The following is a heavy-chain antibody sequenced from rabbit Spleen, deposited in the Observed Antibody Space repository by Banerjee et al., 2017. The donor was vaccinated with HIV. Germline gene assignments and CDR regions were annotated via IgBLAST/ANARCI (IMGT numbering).Heavy chain of an antibody. CDR1: GFSLNSGYD. D-gene: IGHD1-1*01. CDR3: VRGASSSGYYSL. CDR2: IYAGDGVT. Sequence: QSLEESGGGLVKPGASLTLTCKASGFSLNSGYDMCWVRQAPGKGLEWIACIYAGDGVTYYASWAKGRFTISMTSSTTVTLQMTSLTAADTATYFCVRGASSSGYYSLWGPGTLVTVS. J-gene: IGHJ4*01. V-gene: IGHV1S40*01.